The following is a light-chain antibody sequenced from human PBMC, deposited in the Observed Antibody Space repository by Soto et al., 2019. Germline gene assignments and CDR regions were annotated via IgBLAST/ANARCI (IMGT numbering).Light chain of an antibody. V-gene: IGLV2-18*01. J-gene: IGLJ1*01. CDR1: STDFVSYNR. CDR3: SLYTSENTYV. CDR2: EAS. Sequence: QSALTQPPSVSGSPGQAVTISCTGTSTDFVSYNRVSWYQQPPGTAPKLIIYEASNRPSGVPGRFSGSESGNTASLTISGLQAADEADYYCSLYTSENTYVFGTGTKLTVL.